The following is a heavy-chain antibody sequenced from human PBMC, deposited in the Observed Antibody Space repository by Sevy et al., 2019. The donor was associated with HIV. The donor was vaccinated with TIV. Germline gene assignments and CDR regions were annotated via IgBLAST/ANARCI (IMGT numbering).Heavy chain of an antibody. CDR3: AKDHCSGGSCYSGAGFDP. CDR1: GFTFSSYG. J-gene: IGHJ5*02. Sequence: GESLKISCAASGFTFSSYGIGWVRQASGKGLEWVSGISGSGGTTYYADSVKGRFTISRDNSKGTLYLQMNSLRAEDTAVYYCAKDHCSGGSCYSGAGFDPWGQGTLVTVSS. CDR2: ISGSGGTT. D-gene: IGHD2-15*01. V-gene: IGHV3-23*01.